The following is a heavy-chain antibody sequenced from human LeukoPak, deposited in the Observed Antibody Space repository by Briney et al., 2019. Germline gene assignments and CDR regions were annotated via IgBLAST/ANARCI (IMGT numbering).Heavy chain of an antibody. Sequence: PGGSLRLSCAASGFTFSSYYMHWVRQAPGKGLEYVSAITTNGGSTYYANSVKGRFTISRDNSKSTLYLQMGSLRAEDMAVYYCARADNSGYYSYWGQGTLVTVSS. CDR2: ITTNGGST. D-gene: IGHD2/OR15-2a*01. V-gene: IGHV3-64*01. CDR1: GFTFSSYY. CDR3: ARADNSGYYSY. J-gene: IGHJ4*02.